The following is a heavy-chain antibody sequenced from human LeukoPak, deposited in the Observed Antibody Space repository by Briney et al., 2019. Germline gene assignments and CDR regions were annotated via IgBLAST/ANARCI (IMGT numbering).Heavy chain of an antibody. V-gene: IGHV3-23*01. Sequence: GGSLRLSCAASGFTFSSYAMSWVRQAPGKGLEWVSAISGSGGSTYYADSVKGRFTISRDNSKNTLYLQMNSLRAEDTAVYYCARDGYDYVWGNHMYYFDYWGQGTLVTVSS. CDR2: ISGSGGST. CDR3: ARDGYDYVWGNHMYYFDY. D-gene: IGHD3-16*01. CDR1: GFTFSSYA. J-gene: IGHJ4*02.